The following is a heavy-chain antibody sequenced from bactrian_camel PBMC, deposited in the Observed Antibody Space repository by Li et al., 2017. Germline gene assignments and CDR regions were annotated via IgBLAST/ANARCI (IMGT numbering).Heavy chain of an antibody. CDR3: AAAPFLCPRIATMMRSGRFND. D-gene: IGHD4*01. V-gene: IGHV3S54*01. CDR1: GDTYRISC. Sequence: HVQLVESGGDSVQAGGSLRLSCAASGDTYRISCIGWFRQAPGKEREGVAAIETGRGSTSAADSVKGRFTVSQDSAKNTVYLQMNSLKPEDTAMYHCAAAPFLCPRIATMMRSGRFNDWGPGTQVTVS. CDR2: IETGRGST. J-gene: IGHJ4*01.